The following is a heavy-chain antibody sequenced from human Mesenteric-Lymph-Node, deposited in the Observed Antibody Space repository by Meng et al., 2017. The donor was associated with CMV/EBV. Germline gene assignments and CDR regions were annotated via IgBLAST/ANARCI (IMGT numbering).Heavy chain of an antibody. V-gene: IGHV1-69*10. CDR1: GGTFSSYA. D-gene: IGHD5-12*01. CDR2: IIPILGIA. Sequence: SVKVSCKASGGTFSSYAISWVRQAPGQGLEWMGGIIPILGIANYAQKFQGRVTITADKSTSTAYMELSSLRSEDTAVYYCAREVGWLRLYYGMDVWGQGTTVTVSS. CDR3: AREVGWLRLYYGMDV. J-gene: IGHJ6*02.